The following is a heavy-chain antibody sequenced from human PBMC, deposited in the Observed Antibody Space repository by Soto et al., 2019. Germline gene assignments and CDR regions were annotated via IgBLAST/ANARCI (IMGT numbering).Heavy chain of an antibody. CDR3: ARGVAVPSLYYYYGMDV. CDR2: INPNSGGT. CDR1: GYTFTGYY. Sequence: ASVTVSCKASGYTFTGYYMHWVRQAPGQGHEWMGWINPNSGGTNYAQKFQGWVTMTRDTSISTAYMELSRLRSDDTAVYYCARGVAVPSLYYYYGMDVWGQGTTVTVSS. J-gene: IGHJ6*02. V-gene: IGHV1-2*04.